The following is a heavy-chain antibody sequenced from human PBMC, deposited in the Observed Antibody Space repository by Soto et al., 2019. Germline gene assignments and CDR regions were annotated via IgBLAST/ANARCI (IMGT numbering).Heavy chain of an antibody. Sequence: SYYRVWKRKPPGKVLEWIGTMHYSGSTSYNPSLKSRVTITIDKSKDQLFLTVNSVTGADTARYYCARVSEESRGNCCAVFAYWV. CDR2: MHYSGST. CDR3: ARVSEESRGNCCAVFAY. D-gene: IGHD2-21*01. CDR1: SYY. V-gene: IGHV4-39*07. J-gene: IGHJ4*01.